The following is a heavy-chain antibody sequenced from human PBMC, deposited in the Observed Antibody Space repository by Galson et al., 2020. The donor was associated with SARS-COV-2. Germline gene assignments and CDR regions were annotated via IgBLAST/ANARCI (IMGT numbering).Heavy chain of an antibody. CDR3: ARDGQTSSGWALDY. CDR2: IFFDGSDK. Sequence: GGSLRLSCAASGFTFSSHAMHWVRQAPGKGLEWVAQIFFDGSDKYYGDSVKGRFTISRDSSKNTVYLQMNNLRADDTAVYYCARDGQTSSGWALDYWGQGTLVTVSS. D-gene: IGHD6-19*01. J-gene: IGHJ4*02. V-gene: IGHV3-33*01. CDR1: GFTFSSHA.